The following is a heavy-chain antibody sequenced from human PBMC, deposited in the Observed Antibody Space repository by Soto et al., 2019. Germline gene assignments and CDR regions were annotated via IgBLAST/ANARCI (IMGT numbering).Heavy chain of an antibody. CDR3: ARWGSNDPNNGFDP. J-gene: IGHJ5*02. CDR1: GYTFITYG. V-gene: IGHV1-18*01. Sequence: GASVKVSCKASGYTFITYGVTWVRQAPGQGLEWMGWINTYNGNTNYAQKLQGRVTMTTDTSTSTAYMELRSLRSDDTAVYYCARWGSNDPNNGFDPGGRGTRFTVPS. CDR2: INTYNGNT. D-gene: IGHD7-27*01.